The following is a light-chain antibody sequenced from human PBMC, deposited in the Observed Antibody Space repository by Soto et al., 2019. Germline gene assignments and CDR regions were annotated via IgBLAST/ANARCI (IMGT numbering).Light chain of an antibody. J-gene: IGKJ4*01. CDR2: AAS. V-gene: IGKV1-9*01. CDR3: QQLNSYPFLT. Sequence: DIQLPQSQSLLSASVVDRFTITCRASQGISSYLAWYQQKPGKAPKLLIYAASTLQSGVPSRFSGSGSGTEFTLTISSLQPEDFATYYCQQLNSYPFLTFGRGTKVEIK. CDR1: QGISSY.